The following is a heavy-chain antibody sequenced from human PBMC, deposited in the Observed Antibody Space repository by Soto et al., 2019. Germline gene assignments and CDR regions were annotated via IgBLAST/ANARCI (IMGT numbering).Heavy chain of an antibody. D-gene: IGHD2-2*01. CDR1: GGSISSYY. CDR3: ARSYCSSTSCYDAFDI. Sequence: PSETLSLTCTVSGGSISSYYWSWIRQPPGKGLEWIGYIYYSGSTNYNPSLKSRVTISVDTSKNQFSLKLYSVTAADTAVYYCARSYCSSTSCYDAFDIWGQGTMVTVSS. J-gene: IGHJ3*02. V-gene: IGHV4-59*01. CDR2: IYYSGST.